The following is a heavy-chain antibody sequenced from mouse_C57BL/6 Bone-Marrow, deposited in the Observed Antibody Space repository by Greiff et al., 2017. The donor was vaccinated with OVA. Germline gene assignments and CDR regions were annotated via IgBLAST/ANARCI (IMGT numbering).Heavy chain of an antibody. Sequence: VQLQQSGAELARPGASVKLSCKASGYTFTSYGISWVKQRTGQGLEWIGEIYPRSGNTYYNEKFKGKATLTADKSSSTAYMELRSLTSEDSAVYFCARRDYGSSHPFAYWGQGTLVTVSA. CDR1: GYTFTSYG. CDR3: ARRDYGSSHPFAY. V-gene: IGHV1-81*01. J-gene: IGHJ3*01. CDR2: IYPRSGNT. D-gene: IGHD1-1*01.